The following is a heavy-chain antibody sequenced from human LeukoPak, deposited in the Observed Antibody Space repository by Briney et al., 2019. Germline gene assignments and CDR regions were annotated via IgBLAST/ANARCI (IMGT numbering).Heavy chain of an antibody. CDR3: ATTFDYGDFY. CDR2: INPNSGGT. J-gene: IGHJ4*02. CDR1: GYTFTSYG. D-gene: IGHD4-17*01. Sequence: RASVKVSCKASGYTFTSYGISWVRQAPGQGLEWMGRINPNSGGTNYAQKFQGRVTMTRDTPINTAYMELSRLRSDDTAVYYCATTFDYGDFYWGQGTLVTVSS. V-gene: IGHV1-2*06.